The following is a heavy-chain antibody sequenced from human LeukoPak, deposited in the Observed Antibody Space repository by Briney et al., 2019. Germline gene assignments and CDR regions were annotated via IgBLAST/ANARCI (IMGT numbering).Heavy chain of an antibody. J-gene: IGHJ4*02. D-gene: IGHD2-2*01. Sequence: SETLSLTCTVAGGSISSYYWSWIRQPAGKGLEWIGRIYTSGSTNYNPSLKSRVTMSVDTSKNQFSLKLSSVTAADTAVYYCIRDLYCSSTSCNDYWGQGTLVTVSS. CDR2: IYTSGST. V-gene: IGHV4-4*07. CDR1: GGSISSYY. CDR3: IRDLYCSSTSCNDY.